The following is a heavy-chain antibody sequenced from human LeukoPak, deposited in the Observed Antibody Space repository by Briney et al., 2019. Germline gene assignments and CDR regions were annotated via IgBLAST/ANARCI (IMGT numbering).Heavy chain of an antibody. CDR2: INGDGTST. D-gene: IGHD4-23*01. Sequence: PGGSLRLSCAASGFTFSSYWMHWVRQAPGEGLVWVSRINGDGTSTNYADSVKGRFTISRDNAKNTLYLQMNSLSAEDTALYYCASGYQDYGGNTHWGQGTLVTVSP. CDR1: GFTFSSYW. J-gene: IGHJ4*02. CDR3: ASGYQDYGGNTH. V-gene: IGHV3-74*01.